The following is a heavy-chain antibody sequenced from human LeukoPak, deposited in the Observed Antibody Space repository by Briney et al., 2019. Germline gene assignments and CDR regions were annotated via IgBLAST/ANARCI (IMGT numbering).Heavy chain of an antibody. J-gene: IGHJ5*02. Sequence: PGGSLRLSCAASGFSFSSYSMNWVRQAPGKGLEWVSYISGISNTIYYADYVKGRFPISRDNATNSLYLQMNSLRAEDMALYYCAKGSLRFLEPRDWFDPWGQGTLVTVSS. CDR3: AKGSLRFLEPRDWFDP. CDR2: ISGISNTI. V-gene: IGHV3-48*04. CDR1: GFSFSSYS. D-gene: IGHD3-3*01.